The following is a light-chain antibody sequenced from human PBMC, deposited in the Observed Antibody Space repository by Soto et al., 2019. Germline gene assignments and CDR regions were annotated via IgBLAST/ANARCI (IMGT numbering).Light chain of an antibody. Sequence: DIVMTQSPLSLSVTPGEPASISCRSSQSLLHSNGYTYLDWYLQKPGQSPQLLIYVASSRASGVPDRFSASGSGTDFTLTISRVEAEDVGVYYCMQAIQTPVHFGQGTKLEI. V-gene: IGKV2-28*01. CDR1: QSLLHSNGYTY. CDR3: MQAIQTPVH. J-gene: IGKJ2*01. CDR2: VAS.